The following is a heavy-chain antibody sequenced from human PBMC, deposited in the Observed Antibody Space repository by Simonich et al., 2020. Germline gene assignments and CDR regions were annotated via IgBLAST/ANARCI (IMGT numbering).Heavy chain of an antibody. Sequence: EVQLLESGGGLVQPGGSLRLSCAASGFTFSSYAMSWVRQAPGRGLEWVPASSDSGGSTYYADSVKGRFTISRDNSQNTLYLQMNSLRAEDTAVYYCAKDSSLVGATDWFDPWGQGTLVTVSS. V-gene: IGHV3-23*01. J-gene: IGHJ5*02. CDR1: GFTFSSYA. CDR2: SSDSGGST. D-gene: IGHD1-26*01. CDR3: AKDSSLVGATDWFDP.